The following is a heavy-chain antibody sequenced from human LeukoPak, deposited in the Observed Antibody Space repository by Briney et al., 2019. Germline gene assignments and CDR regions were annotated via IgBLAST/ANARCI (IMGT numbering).Heavy chain of an antibody. CDR3: ARGKDDIAVDAFDI. Sequence: PSETLSLTCAVYGGSFSGYYWSWIRQPPGKGLEWIGEINHSGSTNYNPSLKSRVTISVDTSKNQFSLKLSSVTAADTAVYYCARGKDDIAVDAFDIWGQGTMDTVSS. CDR2: INHSGST. CDR1: GGSFSGYY. V-gene: IGHV4-34*01. D-gene: IGHD3-9*01. J-gene: IGHJ3*02.